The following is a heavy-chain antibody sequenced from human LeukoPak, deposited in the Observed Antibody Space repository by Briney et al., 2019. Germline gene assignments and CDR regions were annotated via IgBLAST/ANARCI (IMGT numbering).Heavy chain of an antibody. D-gene: IGHD1-1*01. V-gene: IGHV3-15*01. CDR3: TAALYAWNDVNY. J-gene: IGHJ4*02. CDR2: IKSKTDGGTI. Sequence: GGSLRLSCAASGFTFSDAWMNWVRQAPGKGLAWVGRIKSKTDGGTIDYAAPVKGRFTISRDDSKNTLYLQMNSLKTEDTAVYYCTAALYAWNDVNYWGQGTLVPVSS. CDR1: GFTFSDAW.